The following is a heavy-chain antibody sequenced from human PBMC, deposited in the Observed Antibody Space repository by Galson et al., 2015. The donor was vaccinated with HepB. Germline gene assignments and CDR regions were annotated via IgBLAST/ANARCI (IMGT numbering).Heavy chain of an antibody. CDR1: GYTFTSYY. J-gene: IGHJ4*02. D-gene: IGHD3-3*01. V-gene: IGHV1-46*03. Sequence: SVKVSCKASGYTFTSYYMHWVRQAPGQGLEWMGIINPSGGSTSYAQKFQGRVTMTRDTSTSTVYMELSSLRSEDTAVYYCARTPFWSGPVPNFDYWGQGTLVTVSS. CDR3: ARTPFWSGPVPNFDY. CDR2: INPSGGST.